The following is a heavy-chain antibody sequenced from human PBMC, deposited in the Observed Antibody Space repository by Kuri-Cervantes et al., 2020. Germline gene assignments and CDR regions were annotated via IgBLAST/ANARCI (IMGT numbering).Heavy chain of an antibody. J-gene: IGHJ6*02. CDR2: ISSSGSTI. V-gene: IGHV3-11*01. CDR3: ARLKVHTAMEQTYYYYGMDV. D-gene: IGHD5-18*01. Sequence: GESLKISCAASGFTFSDYYMSWVRQAPGKGLGWVSYISSSGSTIYYADSVKGRFTISRDNAKNSLYLQMNSLRAEDTAVYYCARLKVHTAMEQTYYYYGMDVWGQGTTVTVSS. CDR1: GFTFSDYY.